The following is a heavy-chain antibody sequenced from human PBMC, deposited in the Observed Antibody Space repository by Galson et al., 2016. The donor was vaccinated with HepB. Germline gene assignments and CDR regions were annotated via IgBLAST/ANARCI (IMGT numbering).Heavy chain of an antibody. D-gene: IGHD2/OR15-2a*01. J-gene: IGHJ5*02. V-gene: IGHV4-61*02. CDR1: GDSINNTGYY. CDR3: ARAPRINSRCWFDP. CDR2: IHSSGNI. Sequence: TLSLTCTVSGDSINNTGYYWTWIRQPAGKGLEWIGRIHSSGNINYHPSLRGRVSLSVDTSTNQFSLKLNSVTAADTAVYYCARAPRINSRCWFDPWGQGMLVTVSS.